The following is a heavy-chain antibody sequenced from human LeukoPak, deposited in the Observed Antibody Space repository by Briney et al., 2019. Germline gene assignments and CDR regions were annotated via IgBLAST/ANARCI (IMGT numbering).Heavy chain of an antibody. J-gene: IGHJ4*02. V-gene: IGHV1-2*02. CDR2: INPNSGGT. CDR1: GYTFTGYY. Sequence: ASVKVSCKASGYTFTGYYMHWVRQAPGQGLEWKGWINPNSGGTNYAQKFQGRVTMTRDTSISTAYMELSRLRSDDTAVYYCARQELRGYYFDYWGQGTLVTVSS. D-gene: IGHD1-7*01. CDR3: ARQELRGYYFDY.